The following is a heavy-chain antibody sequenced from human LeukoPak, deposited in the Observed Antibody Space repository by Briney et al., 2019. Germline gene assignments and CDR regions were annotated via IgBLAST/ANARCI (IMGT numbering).Heavy chain of an antibody. V-gene: IGHV1-24*01. CDR2: FDPEDGKT. CDR1: GYTLTELS. D-gene: IGHD1-26*01. Sequence: GASVKVSCKVSGYTLTELSMHWVRQTPGEGLEWMGGFDPEDGKTIYAQKFQGRLTMTEDTSTDTAYMELSSLRSEDTAVYYCATDQGMAGANAFDYWGQGTLVTVSS. J-gene: IGHJ4*02. CDR3: ATDQGMAGANAFDY.